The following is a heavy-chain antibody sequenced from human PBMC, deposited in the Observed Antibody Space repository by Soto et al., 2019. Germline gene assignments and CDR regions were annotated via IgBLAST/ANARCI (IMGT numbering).Heavy chain of an antibody. J-gene: IGHJ4*01. Sequence: QVQLQESGPGLVKPSETLSLSCSVSGDSVSSGYWSWIRQPPGKGLEWVGFIYYRATIDYNPFLKSRVTISVDTSMNHFSLRLNSVTAADTAVYFCARANGAYGVFAYWGQGILVTVSS. CDR3: ARANGAYGVFAY. D-gene: IGHD3-10*01. CDR2: IYYRATI. CDR1: GDSVSSGY. V-gene: IGHV4-61*03.